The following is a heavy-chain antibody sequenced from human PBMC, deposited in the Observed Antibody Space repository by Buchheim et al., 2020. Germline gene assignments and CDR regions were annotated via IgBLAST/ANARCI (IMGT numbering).Heavy chain of an antibody. J-gene: IGHJ6*02. V-gene: IGHV3-48*03. CDR2: ISSSGSTI. CDR3: ARGHGGYSYGYYYYYGMDV. CDR1: GFTFSSYE. D-gene: IGHD5-18*01. Sequence: EVQLVESGGGLVQPGGSLRLSCAASGFTFSSYEMNWVRQAPGKGLEWVSYISSSGSTIYYADSVKGRFTISRDKAKNSLYLQMNSLRAEDTAVYYCARGHGGYSYGYYYYYGMDVWGQGTT.